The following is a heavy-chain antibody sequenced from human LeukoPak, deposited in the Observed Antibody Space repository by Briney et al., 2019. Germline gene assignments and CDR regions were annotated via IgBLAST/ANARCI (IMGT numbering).Heavy chain of an antibody. J-gene: IGHJ4*02. CDR2: IDGDGTLK. CDR3: ARDYSSGWFGKGAY. CDR1: GFTFRSYT. D-gene: IGHD6-19*01. V-gene: IGHV3-21*06. Sequence: GGSLRLPCSGSGFTFRSYTMTWVRQAPGKGLEWVSSIDGDGTLKYYADSLKGRFTISRDNANNSVYLQMNSLTADDSGLYFCARDYSSGWFGKGAYWGQGTLVLVSS.